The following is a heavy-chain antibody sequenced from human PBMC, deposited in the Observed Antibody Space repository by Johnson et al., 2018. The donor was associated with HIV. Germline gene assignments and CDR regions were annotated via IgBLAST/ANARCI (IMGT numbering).Heavy chain of an antibody. CDR2: IHYDGSNK. CDR1: GFTFSSYG. D-gene: IGHD2-15*01. V-gene: IGHV3-30*02. Sequence: QVQLVESGGGVVQPGGSLSLSCAASGFTFSSYGMHWVRQAPGKGLEWVAFIHYDGSNKYYVDSLKGRFSISRDNSKNTLYLQMNSLRPEDTAVYYCVRDRYCSGGSCHDAFDIWGQGTMVTVSS. J-gene: IGHJ3*02. CDR3: VRDRYCSGGSCHDAFDI.